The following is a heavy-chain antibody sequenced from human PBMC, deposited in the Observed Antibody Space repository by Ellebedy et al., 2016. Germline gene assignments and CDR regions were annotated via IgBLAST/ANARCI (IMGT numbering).Heavy chain of an antibody. CDR1: GFSFSTLW. Sequence: GGSLRLSCTVSGFSFSTLWMNWVRQTPGKGLEWVANIKQDGSQKHYVDSVKGRFTISRDNAKNSLYLQMNTMRAEDTAMYFCANSGYSYAWGYWGQGTLVTVSS. V-gene: IGHV3-7*03. D-gene: IGHD5-18*01. J-gene: IGHJ4*02. CDR2: IKQDGSQK. CDR3: ANSGYSYAWGY.